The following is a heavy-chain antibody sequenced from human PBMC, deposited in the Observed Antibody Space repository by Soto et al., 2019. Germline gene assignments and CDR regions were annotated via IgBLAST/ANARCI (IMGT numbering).Heavy chain of an antibody. CDR3: ARGLDPPRVGISFDT. CDR1: GGTCNSYL. CDR2: IIPAFGTA. V-gene: IGHV1-69*06. J-gene: IGHJ4*02. Sequence: QVQLVQSGAEVKNPGASVKVSCKTSGGTCNSYLIDWVRHAPGQGLECMVGIIPAFGTAKYAQKFQGRVTITAYKSTTTAYMELRTLTSEYTAVYYCARGLDPPRVGISFDTWGQGTLVTVSS. D-gene: IGHD2-15*01.